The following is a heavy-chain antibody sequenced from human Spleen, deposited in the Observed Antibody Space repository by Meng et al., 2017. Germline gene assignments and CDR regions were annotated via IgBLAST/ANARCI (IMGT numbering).Heavy chain of an antibody. D-gene: IGHD4-17*01. J-gene: IGHJ6*02. CDR3: ARVYTVTQDYYYYYYGMDV. Sequence: GGSLRLSCAASGFTFSSYEMNWVRQAPGKGLEGVEVIWYDGSNKYYADSVKGRFTISRDNSKNTLYLQMNSMRAEDTDVYYCARVYTVTQDYYYYYYGMDVWGQGTTVTVSS. V-gene: IGHV3-33*08. CDR1: GFTFSSYE. CDR2: IWYDGSNK.